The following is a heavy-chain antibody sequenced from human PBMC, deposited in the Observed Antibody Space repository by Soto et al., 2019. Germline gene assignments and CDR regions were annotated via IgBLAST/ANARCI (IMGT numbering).Heavy chain of an antibody. Sequence: QVQLVQSGAEVKKPGASVKVSYRASGYTFISYYIHWVRQAPGQGLEWMGLINPSDAYTDYAQKFQGRVTLTRDTSTSIVYMELSSLRSEDTAIYYCARDHVDTPMTNFDYWGQGTLVTVSS. D-gene: IGHD5-18*01. CDR2: INPSDAYT. CDR3: ARDHVDTPMTNFDY. CDR1: GYTFISYY. V-gene: IGHV1-46*01. J-gene: IGHJ4*02.